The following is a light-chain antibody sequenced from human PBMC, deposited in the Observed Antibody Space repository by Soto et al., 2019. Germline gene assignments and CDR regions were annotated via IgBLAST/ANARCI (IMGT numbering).Light chain of an antibody. CDR3: QQSYNTPRT. Sequence: DIQMTQSPSSLSASVGDRVTVTCRASQSSSSYLNWYQQRPGKAPKLLIYDASSLQSGVPPRFSGSGSGTDFTLTISSLQPEDFATYYCQQSYNTPRTFGQGTKVEIK. V-gene: IGKV1-39*01. J-gene: IGKJ1*01. CDR2: DAS. CDR1: QSSSSY.